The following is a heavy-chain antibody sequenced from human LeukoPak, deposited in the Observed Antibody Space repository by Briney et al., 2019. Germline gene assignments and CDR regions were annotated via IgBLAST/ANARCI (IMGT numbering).Heavy chain of an antibody. V-gene: IGHV3-15*01. D-gene: IGHD5-18*01. CDR1: GFXFSNAW. CDR3: TTDDRGYSYAPRY. CDR2: IKSEPDGGTT. J-gene: IGHJ4*02. Sequence: GGSLRLSCEGSGFXFSNAWISWVRQAPGKGLEWLGRIKSEPDGGTTDYAAPVKGKFTISRDDSKNTLYLQMHSLRAEDTALYYCTTDDRGYSYAPRYWGQGTLVTVSS.